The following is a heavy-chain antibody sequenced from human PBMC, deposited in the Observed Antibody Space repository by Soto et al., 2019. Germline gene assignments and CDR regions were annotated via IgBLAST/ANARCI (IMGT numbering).Heavy chain of an antibody. J-gene: IGHJ6*02. D-gene: IGHD6-13*01. Sequence: WASVKVSCKASGGTFSNYAINWVRQAPGQGLEWMGGIVPLFGSANYAQKFQGRVTITADESTTTAYMELSSLTSEDTAVYYCARVVGLNVGLAARYNYYAMDVWGQGTMVTVSS. CDR1: GGTFSNYA. V-gene: IGHV1-69*13. CDR2: IVPLFGSA. CDR3: ARVVGLNVGLAARYNYYAMDV.